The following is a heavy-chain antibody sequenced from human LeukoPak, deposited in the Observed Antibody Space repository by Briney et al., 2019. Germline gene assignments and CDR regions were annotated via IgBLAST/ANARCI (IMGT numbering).Heavy chain of an antibody. J-gene: IGHJ5*02. CDR3: ARQGRDLLWFGELVSWFDP. Sequence: PSETLSLTCTVSGGSISSSSYYWGWIRQPPGKGLEWIGSIYYSGSTYYNPSLKSRVTISVDTSENQFSLKLSSVTAADTAVYYCARQGRDLLWFGELVSWFDPWGQGTLVTVSS. V-gene: IGHV4-39*01. D-gene: IGHD3-10*01. CDR2: IYYSGST. CDR1: GGSISSSSYY.